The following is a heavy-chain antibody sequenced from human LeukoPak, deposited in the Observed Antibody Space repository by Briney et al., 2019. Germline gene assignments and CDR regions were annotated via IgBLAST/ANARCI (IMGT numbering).Heavy chain of an antibody. CDR1: GFTFDDYG. CDR2: INWNGGST. V-gene: IGHV3-20*04. CDR3: ARDWESMVRGVISWFDP. J-gene: IGHJ5*02. D-gene: IGHD3-10*01. Sequence: GGSLRLSCAASGFTFDDYGMSWVRQAPGKGLEWVSGINWNGGSTGYADSVKGRFTISRDNAKNSLYLQMNSLRAEDTALYYCARDWESMVRGVISWFDPWGQGTLVTVSS.